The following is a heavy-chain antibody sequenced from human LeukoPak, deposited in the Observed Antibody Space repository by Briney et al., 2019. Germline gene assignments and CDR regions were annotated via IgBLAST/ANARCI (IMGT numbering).Heavy chain of an antibody. Sequence: GASVKVSCKASGYTFTSYYMHWVRQAPGQGLECMGIINPSGGSTSYAQKFQGRVTMTRDTSTSTVYMELSSLRPEDTAVYYCARGDRGDYASWYFDLWGRGTLVTVSS. CDR3: ARGDRGDYASWYFDL. CDR1: GYTFTSYY. CDR2: INPSGGST. J-gene: IGHJ2*01. D-gene: IGHD4-17*01. V-gene: IGHV1-46*01.